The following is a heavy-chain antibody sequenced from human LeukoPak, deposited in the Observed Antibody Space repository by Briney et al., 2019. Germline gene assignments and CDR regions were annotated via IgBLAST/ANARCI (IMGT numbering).Heavy chain of an antibody. Sequence: ASVKVSCKASGGTFSSYAISWGRQAPGQGLEWMGGIIPIFGTANYAQKFQGRVTITADESTSTAYMELSSLRSEDTAVYYCARDGAHSSGSLGNWFDPWGQGTLVTVSS. CDR3: ARDGAHSSGSLGNWFDP. CDR2: IIPIFGTA. J-gene: IGHJ5*02. D-gene: IGHD6-19*01. CDR1: GGTFSSYA. V-gene: IGHV1-69*01.